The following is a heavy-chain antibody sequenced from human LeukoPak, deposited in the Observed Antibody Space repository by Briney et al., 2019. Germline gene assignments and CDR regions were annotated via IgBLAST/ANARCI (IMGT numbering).Heavy chain of an antibody. CDR3: ARSSCSSITCYPHYFDY. D-gene: IGHD2-2*01. CDR1: GGSVRSNRYY. CDR2: IYYTGAT. Sequence: SETLSLTCSVSGGSVRSNRYYWSWIRQPPGMRLEWIGYIYYTGATYYNPSLKSRVTISIDTSKHQYSLTLTSVTAADTAIYYCARSSCSSITCYPHYFDYWGQGTLVTVSS. J-gene: IGHJ4*02. V-gene: IGHV4-61*01.